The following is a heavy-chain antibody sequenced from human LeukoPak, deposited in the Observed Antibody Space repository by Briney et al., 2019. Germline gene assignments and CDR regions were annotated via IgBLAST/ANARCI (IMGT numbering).Heavy chain of an antibody. CDR1: GYTLTELS. D-gene: IGHD3-22*01. V-gene: IGHV1-24*01. Sequence: GASVKVSCKVSGYTLTELSMHWVRQAPGKGLEWMGGFDPEDGETIYAQKFQGIVTMTEDTSKDTAYMELSSLRSEDTAVYYCATIRVYDSSGYYYDFDYWGQGTLVTVSS. CDR2: FDPEDGET. CDR3: ATIRVYDSSGYYYDFDY. J-gene: IGHJ4*02.